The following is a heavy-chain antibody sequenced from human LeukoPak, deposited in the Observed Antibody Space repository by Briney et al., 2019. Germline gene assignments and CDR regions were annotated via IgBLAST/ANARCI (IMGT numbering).Heavy chain of an antibody. D-gene: IGHD5-24*01. CDR1: GFTFDDYA. V-gene: IGHV3-48*03. CDR2: INSRGSNI. J-gene: IGHJ3*02. CDR3: ARDGGRDGYNWAFDI. Sequence: GGSLRLSCAASGFTFDDYAMHWVRQAPGKGLEWVSYINSRGSNIHYADSVKGRFTISRDNSKNSLYLQMNSLRAEDTAVYYCARDGGRDGYNWAFDIWGQGTKVTVSS.